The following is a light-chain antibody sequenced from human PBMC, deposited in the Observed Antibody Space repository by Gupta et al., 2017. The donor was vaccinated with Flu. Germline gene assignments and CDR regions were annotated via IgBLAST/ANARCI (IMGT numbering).Light chain of an antibody. CDR2: WSS. V-gene: IGKV4-1*01. J-gene: IGKJ4*01. CDR3: QQDYSIPPT. CDR1: QNVLYNSNNKNY. Sequence: DIVMTQSPDSLTVSLGERATINCKSSQNVLYNSNNKNYLAWYQQKARQPPKLLISWSSTRESGVPDRFSGSGSGTDFTLTISSLQAEDVAVYFCQQDYSIPPTFGGGTKVEIK.